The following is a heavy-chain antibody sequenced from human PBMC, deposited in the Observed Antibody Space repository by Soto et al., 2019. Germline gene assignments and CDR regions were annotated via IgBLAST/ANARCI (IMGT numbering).Heavy chain of an antibody. V-gene: IGHV4-4*02. Sequence: KPSETLSLTCAVSGGSFTSNNWWTWVRQPPGQGLGWIGEIYRTGSTNYNPSLKSRVTISLDKSENQFSLKVTSLTAADTAVYYGASRDPGTSVDYWGQGTLVTSPQ. CDR3: ASRDPGTSVDY. CDR2: IYRTGST. D-gene: IGHD1-7*01. CDR1: GGSFTSNNW. J-gene: IGHJ4*02.